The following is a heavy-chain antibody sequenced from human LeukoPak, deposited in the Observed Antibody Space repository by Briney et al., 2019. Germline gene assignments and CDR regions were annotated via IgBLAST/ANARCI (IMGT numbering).Heavy chain of an antibody. CDR1: GFTFDDYA. CDR3: AKAQGEWELPPDY. J-gene: IGHJ4*02. Sequence: GGSLRLSCAASGFTFDDYAMHGVRHAPGKGLEWVSGISWNSGSIGYADSVKGRFTISRDNAKNSLYLQMNSLRAEDTALYSCAKAQGEWELPPDYWGQGTLVTVSS. D-gene: IGHD1-26*01. CDR2: ISWNSGSI. V-gene: IGHV3-9*01.